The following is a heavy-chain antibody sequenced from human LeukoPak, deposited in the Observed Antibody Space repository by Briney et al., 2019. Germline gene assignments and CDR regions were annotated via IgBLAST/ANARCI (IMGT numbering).Heavy chain of an antibody. Sequence: ASVKVSCKASGYTFTSYGISWVRQAPGQGLEWMGWISAYNGNTNYAQKLQGRVTMTTDTSTSTAYMELRSLRSDDTAVYYCARVSPPLVVVAATFAGSSGYRPPFDYWGQGTLVTVSS. V-gene: IGHV1-18*01. CDR1: GYTFTSYG. D-gene: IGHD2-15*01. CDR3: ARVSPPLVVVAATFAGSSGYRPPFDY. J-gene: IGHJ4*02. CDR2: ISAYNGNT.